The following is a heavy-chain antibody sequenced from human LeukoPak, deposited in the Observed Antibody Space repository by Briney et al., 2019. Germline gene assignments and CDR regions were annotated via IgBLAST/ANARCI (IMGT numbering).Heavy chain of an antibody. V-gene: IGHV4-34*01. Sequence: SETLSLTCAVYGGSFSGFYWSWIRQPPGKGLEWIGEINHSGGTNYNPSPNSRVTISVDASKNQFSLKLSSVTAADTAVYYCVIMVRGVIVSQGYFDYWGQGTLVTVSS. CDR3: VIMVRGVIVSQGYFDY. CDR2: INHSGGT. CDR1: GGSFSGFY. D-gene: IGHD3-10*01. J-gene: IGHJ4*02.